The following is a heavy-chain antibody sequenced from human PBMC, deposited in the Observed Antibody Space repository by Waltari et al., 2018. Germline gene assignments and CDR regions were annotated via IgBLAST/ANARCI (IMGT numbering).Heavy chain of an antibody. J-gene: IGHJ4*02. CDR1: GFTFSSYA. D-gene: IGHD3-10*01. CDR3: ARDLDYRFDY. Sequence: EVQLLESGGGLVQPGGSLRLSCAASGFTFSSYAMSWVRQAPGKGLGWVSVIYRGGSTAYADSVKGRFTSSRDNAKNSLYLPMSSLRSEDTAVYYCARDLDYRFDYWGQGTLVTVSS. CDR2: IYRGGST. V-gene: IGHV3-23*03.